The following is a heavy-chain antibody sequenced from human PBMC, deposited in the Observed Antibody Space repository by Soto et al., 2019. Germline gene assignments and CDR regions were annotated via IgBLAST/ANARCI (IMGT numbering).Heavy chain of an antibody. CDR2: IYHSGNT. Sequence: SETLSLTCAVSVDSMSRGGYSWSWIRQPPGKGLQWIGYIYHSGNTYYNPSFESRVAISLDTSKSQSSLTVTSVTAADTAVYFCARGRYCLTGRCFPNWFDSWGQGTLVTVSS. V-gene: IGHV4-30-2*05. CDR3: ARGRYCLTGRCFPNWFDS. D-gene: IGHD2-15*01. CDR1: VDSMSRGGYS. J-gene: IGHJ5*01.